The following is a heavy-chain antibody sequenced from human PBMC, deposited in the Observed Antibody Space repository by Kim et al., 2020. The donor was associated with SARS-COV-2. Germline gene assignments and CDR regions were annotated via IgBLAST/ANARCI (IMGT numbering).Heavy chain of an antibody. Sequence: TDYAAPVKGRFTISRDDSKNTLYLQMNSLKTEDTAVYYCTTEIQLWLPDYWGQGTLVTVSS. D-gene: IGHD5-18*01. CDR2: T. J-gene: IGHJ4*02. V-gene: IGHV3-15*01. CDR3: TTEIQLWLPDY.